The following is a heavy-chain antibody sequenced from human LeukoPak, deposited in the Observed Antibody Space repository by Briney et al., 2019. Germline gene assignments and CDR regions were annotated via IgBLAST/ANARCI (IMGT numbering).Heavy chain of an antibody. Sequence: PGGSLRLSCAASGFTFSSYAMSWVRQAPGKGLEWVSAISGSGGSTYYADSVKGRFTISRNNSKNTLYLQMNSLRAEDTAVYYCAKDPRGYSYGDYWGQGTLVTVSS. CDR2: ISGSGGST. J-gene: IGHJ4*02. CDR1: GFTFSSYA. V-gene: IGHV3-23*01. CDR3: AKDPRGYSYGDY. D-gene: IGHD5-18*01.